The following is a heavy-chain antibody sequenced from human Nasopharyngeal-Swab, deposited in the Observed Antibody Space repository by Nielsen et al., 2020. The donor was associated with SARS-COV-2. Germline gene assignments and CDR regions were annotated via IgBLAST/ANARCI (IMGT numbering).Heavy chain of an antibody. D-gene: IGHD1-26*01. Sequence: GGSLRLSCAASGFTFSSYAMHWVRQAPGKALEWVAVISYDGSNKYYADSVKGRFTISRDNSKNTLYLQMNSLRPDNTAVYYCARDPGDFGGATYYYYYGMDVWGQGTTVTVSS. V-gene: IGHV3-30-3*01. CDR2: ISYDGSNK. J-gene: IGHJ6*02. CDR3: ARDPGDFGGATYYYYYGMDV. CDR1: GFTFSSYA.